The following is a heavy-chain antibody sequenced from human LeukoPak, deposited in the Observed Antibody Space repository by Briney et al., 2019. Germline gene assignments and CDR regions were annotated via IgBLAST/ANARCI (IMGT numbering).Heavy chain of an antibody. D-gene: IGHD3-22*01. CDR2: VPYSRST. CDR1: GGSIRSYH. CDR3: TRAASSGALFTYHMDV. Sequence: PSETLSLTCTVSGGSIRSYHWSWIRQPPGKGLEGIGYVPYSRSTNYNPSLKSRVTISVDTSKNQFSLKLSSVTAADTAVYYCTRAASSGALFTYHMDVWGKGTTGTVSS. J-gene: IGHJ6*03. V-gene: IGHV4-59*12.